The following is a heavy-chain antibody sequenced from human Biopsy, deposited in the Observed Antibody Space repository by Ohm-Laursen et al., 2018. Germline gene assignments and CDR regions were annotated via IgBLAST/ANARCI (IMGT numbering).Heavy chain of an antibody. D-gene: IGHD4-11*01. CDR1: GDSVTKYY. J-gene: IGHJ6*02. CDR3: ARDSGILNYGNFKYYHYYGMDV. Sequence: GTLSLTCTVSGDSVTKYYWSWIRQPPGQGLEWIGHIYYSVMTNYNPSLQSRVSTSVDTPRNQVSLTLSSVTAADTAVYYCARDSGILNYGNFKYYHYYGMDVWGQGTKVTVSS. CDR2: IYYSVMT. V-gene: IGHV4-59*02.